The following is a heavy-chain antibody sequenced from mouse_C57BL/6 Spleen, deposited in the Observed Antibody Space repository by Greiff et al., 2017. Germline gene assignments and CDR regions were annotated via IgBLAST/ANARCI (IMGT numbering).Heavy chain of an antibody. D-gene: IGHD3-2*02. J-gene: IGHJ2*01. CDR3: ARTLDSSGSYFDY. V-gene: IGHV1-26*01. CDR1: GYTFTDYY. CDR2: INPNNGGT. Sequence: VQLQQSGPELVKPGASVKISCKASGYTFTDYYMNWVKQSHGKSLEWIGDINPNNGGTSYNQKFKGKATLTVDKSSSTAYMELRSLTSEDSAVYYCARTLDSSGSYFDYWGQGTTLTVSS.